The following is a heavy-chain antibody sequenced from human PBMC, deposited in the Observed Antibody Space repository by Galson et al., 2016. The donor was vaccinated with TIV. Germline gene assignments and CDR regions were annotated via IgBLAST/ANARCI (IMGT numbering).Heavy chain of an antibody. CDR3: ARDPNGDWIGAFDF. D-gene: IGHD4-17*01. CDR1: GITLSSDE. Sequence: SLRLSCAASGITLSSDEMNWVRQAPGKGLEWLSYISSSGDIIYYADSVKGRFTISRDNSRNTLFLQMSSLTVEDTAVYFCARDPNGDWIGAFDFWGRGIMVTVSS. J-gene: IGHJ3*01. V-gene: IGHV3-48*03. CDR2: ISSSGDII.